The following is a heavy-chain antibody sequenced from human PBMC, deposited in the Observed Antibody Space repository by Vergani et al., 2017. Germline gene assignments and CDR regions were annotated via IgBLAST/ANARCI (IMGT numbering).Heavy chain of an antibody. CDR2: IKSKTDGGTT. Sequence: EVQLVESGGGLVKPGGSLRLSCAASGFTFSNAWMSWVRQAPGKGLEWVGRIKSKTDGGTTDYAAPVKGRCTISRDDSKNTLYLQMNSLKTEDTAVYYCTTVPAGFYYFDYWGQGTLVTVSS. V-gene: IGHV3-15*01. J-gene: IGHJ4*02. D-gene: IGHD2-2*01. CDR3: TTVPAGFYYFDY. CDR1: GFTFSNAW.